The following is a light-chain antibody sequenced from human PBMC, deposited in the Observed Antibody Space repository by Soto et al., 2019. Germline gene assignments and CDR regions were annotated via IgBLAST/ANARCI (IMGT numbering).Light chain of an antibody. CDR3: QQRGSWPIT. CDR1: QSVSSN. CDR2: GAS. J-gene: IGKJ5*01. Sequence: EIVMTQSPATLSVSPGERATLSCRASQSVSSNLAWYQQKPGQAPRLLIYGASARATGIPARFSGSGSGTEFTLTISSLEPEDFGVYYCQQRGSWPITFGQGTRLENK. V-gene: IGKV3-15*01.